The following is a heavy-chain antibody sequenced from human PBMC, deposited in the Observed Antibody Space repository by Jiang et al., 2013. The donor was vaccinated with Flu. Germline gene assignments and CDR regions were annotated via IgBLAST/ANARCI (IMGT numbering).Heavy chain of an antibody. CDR2: ISGSGGST. CDR3: ANDRKLKMEEVDY. CDR1: GFTFSSYA. J-gene: IGHJ4*02. V-gene: IGHV3-23*01. D-gene: IGHD1-1*01. Sequence: CAASGFTFSSYAMSWVRQAPGKGLEWVSAISGSGGSTYYADSVKGRFTISRDNSKNTLYLQMNSLRAEDTAVYYCANDRKLKMEEVDYWGQGTLVTVSS.